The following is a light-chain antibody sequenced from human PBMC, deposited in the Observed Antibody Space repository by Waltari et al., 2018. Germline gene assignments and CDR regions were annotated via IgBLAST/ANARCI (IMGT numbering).Light chain of an antibody. V-gene: IGLV1-44*01. CDR2: RSD. J-gene: IGLJ3*02. Sequence: QSVLTQPPSASGTPGQRVTISCTGSSSNIGGNAVNWYQQLPGKAPTLLIYRSDPRPSGVPDRFSGAKSGPSASLAISGLQSADEGDYYCAAWDDSLHGHWVFGGGTKVTVL. CDR1: SSNIGGNA. CDR3: AAWDDSLHGHWV.